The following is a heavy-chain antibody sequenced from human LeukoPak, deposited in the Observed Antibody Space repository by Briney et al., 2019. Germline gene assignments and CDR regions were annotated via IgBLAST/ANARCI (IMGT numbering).Heavy chain of an antibody. D-gene: IGHD3/OR15-3a*01. CDR2: IYYSGST. Sequence: SETLSLTCTVSGGSISSYYWSWIRQPPGKGLEWIGYIYYSGSTNYNPSLKSRVTISVDTSKNQLSLKLSSVTAADTAVYYCARSHSAWTSFDYWGQGTLVTVSS. J-gene: IGHJ4*02. V-gene: IGHV4-59*01. CDR1: GGSISSYY. CDR3: ARSHSAWTSFDY.